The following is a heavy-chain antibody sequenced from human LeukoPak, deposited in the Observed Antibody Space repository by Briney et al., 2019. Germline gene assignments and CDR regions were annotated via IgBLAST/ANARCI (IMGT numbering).Heavy chain of an antibody. CDR1: GFTFSSYG. D-gene: IGHD3-10*01. CDR3: ARVLWFGEVLKGDAFDI. V-gene: IGHV3-33*01. CDR2: IWYDGSNK. Sequence: GGSLRLSCAASGFTFSSYGMHWVRQAPGKGLERVAVIWYDGSNKYYGDSVKGRFTISRDNSRNTLYLQTTSLRAEDTAVYYCARVLWFGEVLKGDAFDIWGQGTMVTVSS. J-gene: IGHJ3*02.